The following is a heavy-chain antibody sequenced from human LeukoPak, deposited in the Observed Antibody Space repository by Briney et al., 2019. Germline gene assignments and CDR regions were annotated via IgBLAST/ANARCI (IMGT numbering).Heavy chain of an antibody. CDR3: ARNPSLVVPAAIDI. D-gene: IGHD2-2*01. J-gene: IGHJ4*02. V-gene: IGHV1-18*01. Sequence: GASVKVSCKASGYTFTSYGISWVRQAPGQGLEWMGWISAYNGNTNYAQKLQGRVTMTTDTSTSTAYMELRSLRSDDTAVYYCARNPSLVVPAAIDIWGQGTLVTVSS. CDR1: GYTFTSYG. CDR2: ISAYNGNT.